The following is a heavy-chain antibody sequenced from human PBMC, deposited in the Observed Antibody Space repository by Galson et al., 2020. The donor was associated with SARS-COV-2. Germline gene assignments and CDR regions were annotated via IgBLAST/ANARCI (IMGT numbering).Heavy chain of an antibody. CDR3: ARDQDGYNDV. D-gene: IGHD5-12*01. Sequence: GESLKISCAASGFTFRENWMSWVRQAPGKGLEWVANIRQDGSETYYVDSVKGRFTVSSDSSKNSLYLQMNSLRAEDTAVYYCARDQDGYNDVWGQGTLVTVS. CDR2: IRQDGSET. CDR1: GFTFRENW. V-gene: IGHV3-7*01. J-gene: IGHJ4*02.